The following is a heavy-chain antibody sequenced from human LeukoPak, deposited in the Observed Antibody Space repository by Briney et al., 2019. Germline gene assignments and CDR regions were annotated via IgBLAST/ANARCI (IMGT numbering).Heavy chain of an antibody. D-gene: IGHD1-26*01. V-gene: IGHV1-8*01. CDR1: GHTFTSYD. CDR2: MNPNSGNT. Sequence: GASVKVSCKASGHTFTSYDINWVRQATGQGLEWMGWMNPNSGNTGYAQKFQGRVTMTRNTSISTAYMELSSLRSEETAVYYCARGRGVKWGLRGGFDYWGQGTLVTVSS. CDR3: ARGRGVKWGLRGGFDY. J-gene: IGHJ4*02.